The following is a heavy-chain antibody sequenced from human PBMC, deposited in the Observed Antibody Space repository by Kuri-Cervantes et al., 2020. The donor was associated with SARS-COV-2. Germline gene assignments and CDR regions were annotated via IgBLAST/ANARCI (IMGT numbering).Heavy chain of an antibody. J-gene: IGHJ6*03. CDR2: ISYDGSNK. CDR1: GFTFSSYA. V-gene: IGHV3-30-3*01. Sequence: GESLKISCAASGFTFSSYAMHWVRQAPGKGLEWVAVISYDGSNKYYADSVKGRFTISRDNAKNSLYLQMNSLRAEDTAVYYCARAERGSGDYYYYMDVWGKGTTVTVSS. D-gene: IGHD3-10*01. CDR3: ARAERGSGDYYYYMDV.